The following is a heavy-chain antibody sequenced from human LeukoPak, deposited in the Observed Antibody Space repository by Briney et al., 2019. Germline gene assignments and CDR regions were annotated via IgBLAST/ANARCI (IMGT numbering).Heavy chain of an antibody. V-gene: IGHV7-4-1*02. D-gene: IGHD2-8*01. CDR1: GYTFTKYG. CDR2: INTYTGNP. CDR3: ARGIGIGTVLMVHGNMDV. J-gene: IGHJ6*03. Sequence: RASVKVSCKASGYTFTKYGVYWVRQAPGQGLEWMGWINTYTGNPTYDPGFTGRLVFFLDTSVSTTYLQISSLKPEDTAVYYCARGIGIGTVLMVHGNMDVWGKGTTVTVSS.